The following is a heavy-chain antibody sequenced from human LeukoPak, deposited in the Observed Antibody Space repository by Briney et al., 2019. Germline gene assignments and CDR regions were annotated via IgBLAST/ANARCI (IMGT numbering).Heavy chain of an antibody. V-gene: IGHV4-59*01. Sequence: SETLSLTCTVSGGSISSYYWSWIRQPPGKGLEWIGYIYYNGSTNYNPSLKSRVTISVDTSKNQFSLKLSSVTAADTAVYYCARRGWDYGDYVDAFDIWGQGTMVTVSS. CDR3: ARRGWDYGDYVDAFDI. J-gene: IGHJ3*02. CDR2: IYYNGST. D-gene: IGHD4-17*01. CDR1: GGSISSYY.